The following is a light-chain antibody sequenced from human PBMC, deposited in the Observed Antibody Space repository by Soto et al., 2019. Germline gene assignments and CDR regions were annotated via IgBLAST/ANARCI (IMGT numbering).Light chain of an antibody. J-gene: IGLJ1*01. CDR3: QSYDSSLSGYV. V-gene: IGLV1-40*01. CDR1: SSNIGAGYG. Sequence: QAVVTQPPSVSGAPGQRVTISCSGSSSNIGAGYGVHWYQQVPGTAHKHLIYANNTRPSGVPDLFSGSKSGTSASLAITGLQLEDEADYYCQSYDSSLSGYVFGTGTKLTVL. CDR2: ANN.